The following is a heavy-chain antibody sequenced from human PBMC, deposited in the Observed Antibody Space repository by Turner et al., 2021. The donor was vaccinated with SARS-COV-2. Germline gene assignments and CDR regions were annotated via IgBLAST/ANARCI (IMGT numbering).Heavy chain of an antibody. CDR2: IYYSGST. CDR3: ARRLVVQGTDDYSYYYGMDV. V-gene: IGHV4-39*01. D-gene: IGHD3-22*01. Sequence: LQLQESGPGLVKPSETLSLTCTVSGGSISSSSYYWGWIRQPPGKGLEWIGSIYYSGSTYYNPSLKSRVTISVDTSKNQFSLKLSSVTATDTAVYYCARRLVVQGTDDYSYYYGMDVWGQGTTVTVSS. J-gene: IGHJ6*02. CDR1: GGSISSSSYY.